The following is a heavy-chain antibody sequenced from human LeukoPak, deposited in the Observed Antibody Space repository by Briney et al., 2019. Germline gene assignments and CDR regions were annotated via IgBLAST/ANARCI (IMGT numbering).Heavy chain of an antibody. CDR1: GFTFSSYG. Sequence: GGSLRLSCAASGFTFSSYGMHWVRQAPGKGLEWVAVIWYDGSNKYYADSVKGRFTISRDNSKNTLYLQMNSLRAEDTAVYYCARDRPSSRDAFDIWGQGTMVTVSS. V-gene: IGHV3-33*01. J-gene: IGHJ3*02. CDR3: ARDRPSSRDAFDI. D-gene: IGHD6-13*01. CDR2: IWYDGSNK.